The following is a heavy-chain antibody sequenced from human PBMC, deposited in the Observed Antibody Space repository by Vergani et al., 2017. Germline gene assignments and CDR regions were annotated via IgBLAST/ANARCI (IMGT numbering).Heavy chain of an antibody. J-gene: IGHJ3*02. D-gene: IGHD3-22*01. Sequence: QVQLVQSGSELKKPGPSVKVSCKASGYTFTSYGISWVRQAPGQGLEWMGWISAYNGNTNYAQKLQGRVTMTTDTSTSTAYMELRSLRSDDTAVYYCARGVSYYDSSGVSIDAFDIWGQGTMVTVSS. V-gene: IGHV1-18*01. CDR3: ARGVSYYDSSGVSIDAFDI. CDR1: GYTFTSYG. CDR2: ISAYNGNT.